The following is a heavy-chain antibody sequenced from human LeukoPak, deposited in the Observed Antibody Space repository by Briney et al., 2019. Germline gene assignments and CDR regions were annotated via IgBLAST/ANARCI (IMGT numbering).Heavy chain of an antibody. CDR3: ARARGPYYYYGMDV. CDR1: GGSFSGYY. V-gene: IGHV4-34*01. Sequence: KSSETLSLTCAVYGGSFSGYYWSWIRQPPGKGLEWIGEINHSGSTNYNPSLKSRVTISVDTSKNQFSLKLSSVTAADTAVYYCARARGPYYYYGMDVWGQGTTVTVSS. J-gene: IGHJ6*02. CDR2: INHSGST. D-gene: IGHD3-10*01.